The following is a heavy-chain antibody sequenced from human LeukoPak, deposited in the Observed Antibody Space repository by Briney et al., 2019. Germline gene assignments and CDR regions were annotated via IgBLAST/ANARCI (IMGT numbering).Heavy chain of an antibody. J-gene: IGHJ3*02. CDR3: ARSRWLLAFDI. CDR1: GGSFSGYY. D-gene: IGHD4-23*01. CDR2: INHSGST. V-gene: IGHV4-34*01. Sequence: SETLSLTCAVYGGSFSGYYWSWIRQPPGKGLEWIGEINHSGSTNYNPSLKSRVTISVDTSKNQLSLKLSSVTAADTAVYYCARSRWLLAFDIWGQGTMVTVSS.